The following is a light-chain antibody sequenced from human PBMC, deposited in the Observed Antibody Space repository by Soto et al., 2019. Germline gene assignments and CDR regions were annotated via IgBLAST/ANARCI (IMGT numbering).Light chain of an antibody. V-gene: IGLV2-14*01. CDR2: DVS. J-gene: IGLJ1*01. Sequence: QSVLTQPASVSGSPGQSITISCTGTSSDVGSYNHVSWYQQHPGKAPKLIIWDVSNRPSGVSYRFSGSKSGNTASLTISGLQAEDEADYNCNSYTITSTYVFGTGTKLTVL. CDR3: NSYTITSTYV. CDR1: SSDVGSYNH.